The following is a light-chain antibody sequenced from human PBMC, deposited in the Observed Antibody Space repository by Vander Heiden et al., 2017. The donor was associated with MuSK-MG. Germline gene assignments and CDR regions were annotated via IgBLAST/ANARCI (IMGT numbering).Light chain of an antibody. V-gene: IGKV4-1*01. CDR1: QSVLYSSNNKNY. CDR3: QQYYSTPVT. Sequence: LAVSLGERATINCKSSQSVLYSSNNKNYLAWYQQKPGQPPKLLIYWASTRESGVPDRFSGSGSGTDFTLTISSLQAEDVAVYYCQQYYSTPVTFGQGTKVEIK. J-gene: IGKJ1*01. CDR2: WAS.